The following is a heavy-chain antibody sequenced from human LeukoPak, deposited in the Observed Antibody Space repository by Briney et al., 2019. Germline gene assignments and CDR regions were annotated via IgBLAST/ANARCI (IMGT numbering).Heavy chain of an antibody. Sequence: PGGSLRLSCAASGFTFSNYWMSWVSQAPGKGLEWVANIKQHGSEKYCVDSVKGRFTISRDNAKNSLYLQMNSLRSEDTAVYYCAKRSGINYGFFDSWGQGTLVTVSS. CDR3: AKRSGINYGFFDS. CDR2: IKQHGSEK. V-gene: IGHV3-7*03. D-gene: IGHD1-26*01. CDR1: GFTFSNYW. J-gene: IGHJ4*02.